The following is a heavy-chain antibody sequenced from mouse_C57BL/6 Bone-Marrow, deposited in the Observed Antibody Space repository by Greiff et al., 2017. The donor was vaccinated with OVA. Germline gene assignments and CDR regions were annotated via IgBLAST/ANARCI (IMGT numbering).Heavy chain of an antibody. D-gene: IGHD2-4*01. CDR2: IRLKSDNYAT. V-gene: IGHV6-3*01. J-gene: IGHJ3*01. Sequence: EVQLVESGGGLVQPGGSMKLSCVASGFTFSNYWMNWVRQSPEKGLEWVAQIRLKSDNYATHYAESVKGRFTISRDDSKSSVYLQMNNLRAEDTGIYYCALYDYRFAYWGQGTLVTVSA. CDR1: GFTFSNYW. CDR3: ALYDYRFAY.